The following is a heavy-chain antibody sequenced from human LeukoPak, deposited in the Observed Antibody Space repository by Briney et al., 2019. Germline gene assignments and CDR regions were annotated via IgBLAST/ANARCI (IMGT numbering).Heavy chain of an antibody. CDR2: IWYDGSNK. CDR3: AGSYGDYDNWFDP. CDR1: GFTFSSYG. Sequence: PGGSLRLSCAASGFTFSSYGLHWVRQAPGKGLEWVAVIWYDGSNKYYADSVKGGFTISRDNSKNTLYLQMNSLRAEDTAVYYCAGSYGDYDNWFDPWGQGTLVTVSS. D-gene: IGHD4-17*01. V-gene: IGHV3-33*01. J-gene: IGHJ5*02.